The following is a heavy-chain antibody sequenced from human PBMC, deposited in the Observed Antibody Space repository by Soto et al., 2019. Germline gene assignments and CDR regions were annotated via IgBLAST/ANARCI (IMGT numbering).Heavy chain of an antibody. CDR3: STRAYDTNGYYRFDP. CDR1: GGSFSGHS. Sequence: SETLSLTCAVYGGSFSGHSWTWIRQSPGKGLEWIGDINHSGRVNYSPSRKSRVTISLDTSKNQFSLTLSAVTAADTAMYYCSTRAYDTNGYYRFDPWGQGTLVTVSS. J-gene: IGHJ5*01. CDR2: INHSGRV. D-gene: IGHD3-22*01. V-gene: IGHV4-34*01.